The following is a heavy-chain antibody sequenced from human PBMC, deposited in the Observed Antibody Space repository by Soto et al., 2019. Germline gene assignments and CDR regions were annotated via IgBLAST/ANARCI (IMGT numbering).Heavy chain of an antibody. J-gene: IGHJ5*02. CDR3: AGDRPRELLRFDP. D-gene: IGHD1-26*01. CDR2: IVVGSGNT. V-gene: IGHV1-58*02. Sequence: GASVKVSCKASGYAFTSYAMHWVRHARGQRLEWIGWIVVGSGNTNYAQQFQERVTITRDMSTSTAYMELSSLRSEDTAVYYCAGDRPRELLRFDPGGQGSLVTVSS. CDR1: GYAFTSYA.